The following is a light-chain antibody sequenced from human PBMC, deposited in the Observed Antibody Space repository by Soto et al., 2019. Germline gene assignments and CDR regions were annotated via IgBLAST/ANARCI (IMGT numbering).Light chain of an antibody. CDR3: QQYNNWPPDRT. CDR2: GAS. Sequence: EIVMTQSPATLSVSPGERATLSCRASQSVSSNLDWYQQKPGQAPRLLIYGASTRATGIPARFSGSGSGTEFTLTISSLQSEDFAIYFCQQYNNWPPDRTFGQGTKLEIK. J-gene: IGKJ1*01. V-gene: IGKV3-15*01. CDR1: QSVSSN.